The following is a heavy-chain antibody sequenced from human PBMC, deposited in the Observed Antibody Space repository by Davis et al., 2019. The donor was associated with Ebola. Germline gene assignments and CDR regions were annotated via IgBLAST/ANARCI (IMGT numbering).Heavy chain of an antibody. CDR1: GFTFSSYA. J-gene: IGHJ4*02. D-gene: IGHD2-21*02. Sequence: PGGSLRLSCAASGFTFSSYAMSWVRQAPGKGLEWVSAISGSGGSTYYADSVKGRFTISRDNSKNTLYLQMNSLRAEDTAVYYCAKVGVVTARFILFAFDYWGQGTLVTVSS. CDR3: AKVGVVTARFILFAFDY. V-gene: IGHV3-23*01. CDR2: ISGSGGST.